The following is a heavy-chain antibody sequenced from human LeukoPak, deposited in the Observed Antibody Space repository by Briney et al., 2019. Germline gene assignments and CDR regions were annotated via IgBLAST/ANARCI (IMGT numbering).Heavy chain of an antibody. V-gene: IGHV5-51*01. CDR3: ARVSIVGATTDAFDI. CDR1: GYSFTSYW. Sequence: GESLKISCKGSGYSFTSYWIGWVRQMPGKGLEWMGIIYPGDSDTRCSPSFQGQVTISADKSISTAYLQWSSLKASDTAMYYCARVSIVGATTDAFDIWGQGTMVTVSS. CDR2: IYPGDSDT. J-gene: IGHJ3*02. D-gene: IGHD1-26*01.